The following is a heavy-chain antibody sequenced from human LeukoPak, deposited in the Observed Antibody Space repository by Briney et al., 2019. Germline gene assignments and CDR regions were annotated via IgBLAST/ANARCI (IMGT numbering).Heavy chain of an antibody. CDR3: ARSGYSSGPAGFGDAFDI. D-gene: IGHD6-19*01. CDR1: GGTFSSYA. V-gene: IGHV1-69*13. J-gene: IGHJ3*02. Sequence: SVKVSCKASGGTFSSYAISWVRQAPGQGLEWMGGIIPIFGTANYAQKFQGRVTITADESTSTAYMELSRLRSDNTAVYYCARSGYSSGPAGFGDAFDIWGQGTMVTVSS. CDR2: IIPIFGTA.